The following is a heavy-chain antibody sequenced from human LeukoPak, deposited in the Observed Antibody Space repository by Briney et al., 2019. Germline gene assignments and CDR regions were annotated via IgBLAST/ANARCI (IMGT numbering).Heavy chain of an antibody. CDR2: IIPIFGTA. J-gene: IGHJ3*02. V-gene: IGHV1-69*06. CDR3: ARALPYYDSSGYYYISAFDI. D-gene: IGHD3-22*01. CDR1: GGTFSSYA. Sequence: SVKVSCKASGGTFSSYAISWVRQAPGQGLEWMGGIIPIFGTANYAQKFQGRVTITADKSTSTAYMELSSLRSEDTAVYYCARALPYYDSSGYYYISAFDIWGQGTMVTVSS.